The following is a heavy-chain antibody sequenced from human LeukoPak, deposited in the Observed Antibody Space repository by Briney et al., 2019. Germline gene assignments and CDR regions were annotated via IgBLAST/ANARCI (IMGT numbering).Heavy chain of an antibody. D-gene: IGHD2-2*01. CDR3: ARGPLGYCSSTSCGNWFDP. CDR1: GGSISSYC. Sequence: SETLSLTCTVSGGSISSYCWSWIRQPAGKGLEWIGRIYTSGSTNYNPSLKSRVTMSVDTSKNQFSLKLSSVTAADTAVYYCARGPLGYCSSTSCGNWFDPWGQGTLVTVSS. V-gene: IGHV4-4*07. CDR2: IYTSGST. J-gene: IGHJ5*02.